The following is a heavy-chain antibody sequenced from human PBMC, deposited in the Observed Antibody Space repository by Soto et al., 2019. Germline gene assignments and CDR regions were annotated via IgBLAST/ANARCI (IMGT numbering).Heavy chain of an antibody. J-gene: IGHJ5*02. Sequence: LSLTCTVSGGSISSYYWSWIRQPPGKGLEWVSGISWNSGTIGYADSVKGRFTISRDNAKNSLYLQMNSLRAEDTAVYYCASPYVLRFLERVGNWFDPWGQGTLVTVSS. CDR3: ASPYVLRFLERVGNWFDP. CDR2: ISWNSGTI. V-gene: IGHV3-9*01. CDR1: GGSISSYY. D-gene: IGHD3-3*01.